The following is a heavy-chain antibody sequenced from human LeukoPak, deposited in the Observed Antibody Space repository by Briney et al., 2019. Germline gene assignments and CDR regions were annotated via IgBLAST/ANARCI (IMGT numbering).Heavy chain of an antibody. Sequence: SETLSLTCTVSGGSLRSSGHWWVWIRQPPGKGLEWIGSIHYSGKVYYNPSLKSRVTTSVDTSTDQFSLRLSSATAADTAIYYCARQSGDQSSAWYFDAWGQGTLVTVSS. V-gene: IGHV4-39*01. D-gene: IGHD6-19*01. CDR1: GGSLRSSGHW. CDR2: IHYSGKV. J-gene: IGHJ4*02. CDR3: ARQSGDQSSAWYFDA.